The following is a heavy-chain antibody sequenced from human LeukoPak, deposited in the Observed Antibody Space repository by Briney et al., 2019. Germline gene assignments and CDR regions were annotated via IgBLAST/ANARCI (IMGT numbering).Heavy chain of an antibody. D-gene: IGHD6-19*01. V-gene: IGHV4-34*01. CDR3: GRAEQWLVYGFDY. CDR1: GGSFSGYY. J-gene: IGHJ4*02. CDR2: INNSGST. Sequence: KPSETLSLTCAVYGGSFSGYYWSWIRQPPGKGLEWIGEINNSGSTNYNPSLKSRVTISVDTSKNQFSLKLSTVTAADTAVYYCGRAEQWLVYGFDYWGQGTLVTVSS.